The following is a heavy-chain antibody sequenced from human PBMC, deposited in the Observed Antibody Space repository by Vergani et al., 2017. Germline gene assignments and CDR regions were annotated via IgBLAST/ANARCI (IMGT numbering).Heavy chain of an antibody. CDR1: GYTFTSYG. CDR2: ISAYNCNT. Sequence: QVQLVQSGAEVKKPGASVKVSCKASGYTFTSYGISWVRQAPGQGLEWMGWISAYNCNTNYAQKLQGRVTMTTDTSTSTAYMELRILRSDDTAVYYCARAADYYDMGQVLYWGQGTLVTVSS. CDR3: ARAADYYDMGQVLY. V-gene: IGHV1-18*01. D-gene: IGHD3-22*01. J-gene: IGHJ4*02.